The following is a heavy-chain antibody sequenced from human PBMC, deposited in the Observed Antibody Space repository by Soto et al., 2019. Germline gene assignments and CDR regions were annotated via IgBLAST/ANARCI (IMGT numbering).Heavy chain of an antibody. V-gene: IGHV1-2*04. D-gene: IGHD3-16*02. Sequence: GASVKVSCKASGYTFTGYYMHWVRQAPGQGLEWMGWINPNSGGTNYAQKFQGWVTMTRDTSISTAYMELSRLRSDDTAVYYCARYRTKVPVAFDVWGQGTMVTVSS. CDR3: ARYRTKVPVAFDV. CDR1: GYTFTGYY. J-gene: IGHJ3*01. CDR2: INPNSGGT.